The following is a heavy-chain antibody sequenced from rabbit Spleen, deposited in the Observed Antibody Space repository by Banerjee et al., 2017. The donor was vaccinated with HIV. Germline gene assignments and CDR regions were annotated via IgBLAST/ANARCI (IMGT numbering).Heavy chain of an antibody. CDR1: GFDFSSYG. J-gene: IGHJ6*01. V-gene: IGHV1S45*01. CDR2: IAGSSSGFT. CDR3: ARDTGSSFSSYGMDL. D-gene: IGHD8-1*01. Sequence: QEQLVESGGGLVKPGASLTLTCKASGFDFSSYGVSWVRQAPGKGLEWISCIAGSSSGFTYSATWAKGRFTCSKTSTTVTLQMTSLTVADTATYFCARDTGSSFSSYGMDLWGQGTLVTVS.